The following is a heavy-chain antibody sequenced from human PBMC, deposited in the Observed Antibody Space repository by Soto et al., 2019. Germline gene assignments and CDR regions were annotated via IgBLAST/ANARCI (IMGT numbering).Heavy chain of an antibody. J-gene: IGHJ3*02. CDR2: INAGNGNT. D-gene: IGHD2-2*01. Sequence: ASVKVSFKASGYTFTSYAMHWVRQAPGQRLEWMGWINAGNGNTKYSQKFQGRVTITRDTSASTAYMELSSLRSEDTAVYYCARDLIVLVPAGHGAFDIWGKALMVTLF. CDR3: ARDLIVLVPAGHGAFDI. V-gene: IGHV1-3*01. CDR1: GYTFTSYA.